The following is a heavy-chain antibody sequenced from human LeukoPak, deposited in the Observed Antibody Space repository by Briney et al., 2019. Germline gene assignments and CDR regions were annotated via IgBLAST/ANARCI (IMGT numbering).Heavy chain of an antibody. CDR1: GGSFSGYY. CDR2: INHSGST. D-gene: IGHD1-26*01. V-gene: IGHV4-34*01. J-gene: IGHJ4*02. Sequence: SETLSLACAVYGGSFSGYYWSWIRQPPGKGLEWIGEINHSGSTNYNPSLKSRVTISVDTSKNQFSLKLSSVTAADTAVYYCASIVGATLDYWGQGTLVTVSS. CDR3: ASIVGATLDY.